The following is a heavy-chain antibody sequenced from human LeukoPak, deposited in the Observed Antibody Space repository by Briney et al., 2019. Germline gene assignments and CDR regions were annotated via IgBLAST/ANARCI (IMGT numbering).Heavy chain of an antibody. V-gene: IGHV3-7*01. CDR3: ARGSRPYYFDTIDI. CDR1: GFTFSNYW. Sequence: PGGSLRLSCAASGFTFSNYWMSWVRQAPGKGLEWVANIKQDGSEKYNVDSVKGRFTISRDNAKNSLYLQMNSLRAEDTAVYYCARGSRPYYFDTIDIWGQGTMVTVS. CDR2: IKQDGSEK. D-gene: IGHD3-22*01. J-gene: IGHJ3*02.